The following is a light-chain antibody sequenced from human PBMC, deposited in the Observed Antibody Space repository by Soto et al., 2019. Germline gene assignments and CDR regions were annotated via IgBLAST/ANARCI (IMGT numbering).Light chain of an antibody. CDR3: QQYNYFPAT. CDR1: QSIRSW. Sequence: DIHITHSPSSLSSSVLYRFTITCLASQSIRSWLAWYQIKADKAPKSLIYAASILQVGVPSRFSGSGFGTDFTLTISSLQPEDFATYYCQQYNYFPATFGQGTKVDIK. V-gene: IGKV1D-16*01. J-gene: IGKJ1*01. CDR2: AAS.